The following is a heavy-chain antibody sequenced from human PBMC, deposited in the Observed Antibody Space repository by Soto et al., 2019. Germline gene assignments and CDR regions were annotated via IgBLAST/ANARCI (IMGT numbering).Heavy chain of an antibody. V-gene: IGHV4-59*01. CDR1: GDSLSLYY. CDR3: ARGERKVNWRPYFDT. CDR2: IYSTGSS. J-gene: IGHJ5*02. D-gene: IGHD1-26*01. Sequence: SETLSLTCTVSGDSLSLYYWSWIRLSPGKGLEWIGYIYSTGSSNQNPSLRDRVAVSADASKDQFYLTLTSMTAADTAVYYCARGERKVNWRPYFDTWGQGIQVTVSS.